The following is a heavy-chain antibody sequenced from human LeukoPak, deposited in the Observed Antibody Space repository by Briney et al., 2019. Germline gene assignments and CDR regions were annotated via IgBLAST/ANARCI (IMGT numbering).Heavy chain of an antibody. D-gene: IGHD2-21*02. Sequence: PRGSLRLSCAASGFTFSSNAMTWIRQAPGNGLEWVSAISGSGGATYYADSVKGRFTISRDNYKTTLYVQMTSLRAEDTAVYYCAKGDRFDYWGQGALVTVSS. CDR3: AKGDRFDY. J-gene: IGHJ4*02. CDR1: GFTFSSNA. V-gene: IGHV3-23*01. CDR2: ISGSGGAT.